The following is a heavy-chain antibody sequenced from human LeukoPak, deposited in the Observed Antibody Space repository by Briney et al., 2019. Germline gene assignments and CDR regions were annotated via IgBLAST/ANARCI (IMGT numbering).Heavy chain of an antibody. CDR2: IIPIFGTA. J-gene: IGHJ3*02. CDR3: ARDSKSFSGDYALGDAFDI. D-gene: IGHD4-17*01. V-gene: IGHV1-69*05. Sequence: GASVKVSCKASGYIFTSRGISWVRQAPGQGLEWMGGIIPIFGTANYAQKFQGRVTITTDESTSTAYMELSSLRSEDTAVYYCARDSKSFSGDYALGDAFDIWGQGTMVTVSS. CDR1: GYIFTSRG.